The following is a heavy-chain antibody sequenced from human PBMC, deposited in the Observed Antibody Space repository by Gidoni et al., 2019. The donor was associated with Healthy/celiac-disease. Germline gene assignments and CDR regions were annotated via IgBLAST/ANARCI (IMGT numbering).Heavy chain of an antibody. V-gene: IGHV3-7*01. CDR1: GCTFSSYW. CDR2: IKQDGSEK. CDR3: ARSTTAAALLDY. D-gene: IGHD4-17*01. J-gene: IGHJ4*02. Sequence: EVQLVESGGGLVQPGGSLRLSCAASGCTFSSYWMSWVRQAPGKGLEWVANIKQDGSEKYYVDSVKGRFTISRDNAKNSLYLQMNSLRAEDTAVYYCARSTTAAALLDYWGQGTLVTVSS.